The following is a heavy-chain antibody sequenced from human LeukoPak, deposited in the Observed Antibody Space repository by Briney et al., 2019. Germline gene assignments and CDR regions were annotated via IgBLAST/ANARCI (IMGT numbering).Heavy chain of an antibody. CDR3: ARGVEPLAANTLAY. Sequence: GGSLRLSCAASGFTVSSNYMSWVRQAPGKGLEWVSVLYSDGNTKYADSVQGRFTISRDNSKNTLYLEMNSLSPDDTAVYYCARGVEPLAANTLAYWGQGTLVTVSS. CDR2: LYSDGNT. CDR1: GFTVSSNY. J-gene: IGHJ4*02. D-gene: IGHD1-14*01. V-gene: IGHV3-53*01.